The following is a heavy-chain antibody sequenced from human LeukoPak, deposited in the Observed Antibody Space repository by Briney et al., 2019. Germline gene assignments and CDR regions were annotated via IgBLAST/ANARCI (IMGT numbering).Heavy chain of an antibody. CDR2: IKQDGSEK. J-gene: IGHJ4*02. CDR3: ARDKMTGDSYFVY. D-gene: IGHD7-27*01. CDR1: GFTFSSYW. V-gene: IGHV3-7*01. Sequence: PGGSLRLSCAASGFTFSSYWMSWVRQAPGKGLEWVAHIKQDGSEKNYVDSVKGRFTISRDNAKNSLLLQMDGLRAEDTAVYYCARDKMTGDSYFVYWGQGTLVTVSS.